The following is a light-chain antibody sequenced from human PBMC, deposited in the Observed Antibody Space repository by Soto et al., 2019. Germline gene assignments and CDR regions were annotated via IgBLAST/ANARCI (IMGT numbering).Light chain of an antibody. CDR2: GAS. J-gene: IGKJ4*01. CDR3: QQYGSSPLT. Sequence: EIVMTQSPATLSVSPGERATLSCRASQSVSSDLAWYQQKPGQAPRLLIYGASSRATGIPDRFSGSGPGTDFTLTISRLEPEDFAAYYCQQYGSSPLTFGGGTKVAIK. CDR1: QSVSSD. V-gene: IGKV3-20*01.